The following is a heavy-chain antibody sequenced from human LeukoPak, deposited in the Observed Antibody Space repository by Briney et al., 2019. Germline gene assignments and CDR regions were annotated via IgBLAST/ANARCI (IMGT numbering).Heavy chain of an antibody. D-gene: IGHD3-10*02. CDR2: INWNGGST. CDR3: AELGITMIGGV. CDR1: GFTFDDYG. V-gene: IGHV3-20*04. J-gene: IGHJ6*04. Sequence: GGSLRLSCAASGFTFDDYGMSWVRQAPGKGLEWVSGINWNGGSTGYVDSVKGRFTISRDNAKNSLYLQMNSLRAEDTAVYYCAELGITMIGGVWGKGTTVTISS.